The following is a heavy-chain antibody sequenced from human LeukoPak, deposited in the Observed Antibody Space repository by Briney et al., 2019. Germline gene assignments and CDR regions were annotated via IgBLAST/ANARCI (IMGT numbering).Heavy chain of an antibody. CDR2: IGTSSTTI. V-gene: IGHV3-48*01. CDR1: GFTFSSYT. CDR3: ARFAAGGSYYYYMDV. J-gene: IGHJ6*03. Sequence: GGSLRLSCAASGFTFSSYTMNWVRQPPGKGLEWVSNIGTSSTTICYADSVKGRFTISRDNAKNSLYLKMNSLRADDTAVYYCARFAAGGSYYYYMDVWGKGTTVTVSS. D-gene: IGHD6-25*01.